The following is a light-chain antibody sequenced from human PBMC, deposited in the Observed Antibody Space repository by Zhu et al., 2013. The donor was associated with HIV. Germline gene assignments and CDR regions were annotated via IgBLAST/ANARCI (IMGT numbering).Light chain of an antibody. CDR2: SAS. Sequence: AIRMTQSPSSFSASTGDKVTITCRANQDIATYVAWYQQKPGRAPNLLIYSASVLQTGVPSRFNGSGSGTNFALTINCLQSEDFASYYCQQYHSYPMTFGLGTRLDIK. CDR1: QDIATY. CDR3: QQYHSYPMT. V-gene: IGKV1-8*01. J-gene: IGKJ5*01.